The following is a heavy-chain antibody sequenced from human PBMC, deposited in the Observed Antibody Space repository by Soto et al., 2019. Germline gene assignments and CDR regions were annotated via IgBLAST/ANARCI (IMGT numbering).Heavy chain of an antibody. CDR3: ARGGPLRDNAFWSGYGLDS. V-gene: IGHV1-69*01. CDR2: IIPILGTG. D-gene: IGHD3-3*01. CDR1: GGRISNYA. J-gene: IGHJ5*01. Sequence: QVQLVQSGAEVKRPGSSVKVSCQASGGRISNYAINWVRLAPGQGLEWMGGIIPILGTGNYAQKFRGRVTISADESMTAAYMELSTLRSDDTAVYYCARGGPLRDNAFWSGYGLDSWGQRTLVTVSS.